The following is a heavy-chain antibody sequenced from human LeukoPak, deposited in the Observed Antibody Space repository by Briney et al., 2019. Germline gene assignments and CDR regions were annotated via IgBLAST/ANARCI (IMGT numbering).Heavy chain of an antibody. D-gene: IGHD3-9*01. J-gene: IGHJ4*02. CDR3: ARRGDILTDYAFDY. CDR1: GGSINSDRHY. CDR2: IYYSGTT. V-gene: IGHV4-39*01. Sequence: SETLSPTCTVSGGSINSDRHYWDWIRQPPGKGLEWIGNIYYSGTTSYNPSLKSRVTISVDTSKNQLSLRLSSVTAADTAVYYCARRGDILTDYAFDYWGQGTLVTVSS.